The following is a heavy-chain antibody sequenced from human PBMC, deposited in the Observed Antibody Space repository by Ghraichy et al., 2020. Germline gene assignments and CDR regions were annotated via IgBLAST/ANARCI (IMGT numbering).Heavy chain of an antibody. CDR1: GFTFSNYW. Sequence: GGSLRLSCAASGFTFSNYWMSWVRQAPGKGLEWVANIKTDGSEKYFVDSVKGRFTISRDNAKNSLYLQMNSLRAEDTAVYYCASQTGTTAFDYWGQGTLVTVSS. CDR2: IKTDGSEK. V-gene: IGHV3-7*03. CDR3: ASQTGTTAFDY. D-gene: IGHD1-7*01. J-gene: IGHJ4*02.